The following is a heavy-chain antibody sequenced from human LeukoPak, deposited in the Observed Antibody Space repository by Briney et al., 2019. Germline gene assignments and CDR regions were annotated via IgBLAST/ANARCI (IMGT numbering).Heavy chain of an antibody. V-gene: IGHV1-69*04. D-gene: IGHD1/OR15-1a*01. J-gene: IGHJ4*02. CDR3: ARDPPRGSWNRVIFDY. CDR2: IIPILGIA. CDR1: GYSFTSYG. Sequence: SVKVSCKASGYSFTSYGITWVRQAPGQGLEWMGRIIPILGIANYAQKFQGRVTIIADKSTSTAYMELSSLRSEDTAVYYCARDPPRGSWNRVIFDYWGQGTLVTVSS.